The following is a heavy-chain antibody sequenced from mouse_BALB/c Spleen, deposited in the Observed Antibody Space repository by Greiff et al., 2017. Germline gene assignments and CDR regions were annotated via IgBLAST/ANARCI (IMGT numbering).Heavy chain of an antibody. CDR1: GFSLTSYG. CDR3: AGYYGSSPGWFAY. Sequence: QVQLKESGPGLVQPSQSLSITCTVSGFSLTSYGVHWVRQSPGKGLEWLGVIWSGGSTDYNAAFISRLSISKDNSKSQVFFKMNSLQADDTAIYYCAGYYGSSPGWFAYWGQGTLVTVSA. J-gene: IGHJ3*01. CDR2: IWSGGST. V-gene: IGHV2-4-1*01. D-gene: IGHD1-1*01.